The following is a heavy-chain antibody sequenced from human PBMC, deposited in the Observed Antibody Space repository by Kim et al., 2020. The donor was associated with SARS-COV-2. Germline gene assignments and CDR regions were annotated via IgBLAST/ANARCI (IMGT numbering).Heavy chain of an antibody. Sequence: ASVKVSCKVSGYTLTELSMHWVRQAPGKGLEWMGGFDPEDGETIYAQKFQGRVTMTEDTSTDTAYMELSSLRSEDTAVYYCATGVAVAGRSSDYYYYYGMDVGGQGTTVTVYS. CDR2: FDPEDGET. CDR1: GYTLTELS. CDR3: ATGVAVAGRSSDYYYYYGMDV. V-gene: IGHV1-24*01. J-gene: IGHJ6*02. D-gene: IGHD6-19*01.